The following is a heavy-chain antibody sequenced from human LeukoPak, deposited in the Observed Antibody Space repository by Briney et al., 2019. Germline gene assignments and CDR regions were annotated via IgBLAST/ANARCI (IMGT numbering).Heavy chain of an antibody. Sequence: GGSLRLSCVVSGFTFSSYWMSWVRQAPGKGLEWVAVISNDGTNEYYADSMKGRFTISRDNSKNTLYLQMNSLTGGDTAVYYCAVDYGDYIDAFDIWGQGTMVTVSS. CDR1: GFTFSSYW. J-gene: IGHJ3*02. CDR3: AVDYGDYIDAFDI. CDR2: ISNDGTNE. D-gene: IGHD4-17*01. V-gene: IGHV3-30*03.